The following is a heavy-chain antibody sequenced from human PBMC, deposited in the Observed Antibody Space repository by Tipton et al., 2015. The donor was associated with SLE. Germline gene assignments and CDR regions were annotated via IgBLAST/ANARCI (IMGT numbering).Heavy chain of an antibody. J-gene: IGHJ6*02. CDR2: IYHRGST. D-gene: IGHD5-18*01. CDR3: ARGPTPARGYSYGPGYYGMDV. Sequence: TLSLTCTVSGYSISSGYYWGWIRQPPGKGLEWIGSIYHRGSTYYNPSLKSRVTISVDTPKNQFSLKLSSATAADTAVYYCARGPTPARGYSYGPGYYGMDVWGPRTTVAVSS. CDR1: GYSISSGYY. V-gene: IGHV4-38-2*02.